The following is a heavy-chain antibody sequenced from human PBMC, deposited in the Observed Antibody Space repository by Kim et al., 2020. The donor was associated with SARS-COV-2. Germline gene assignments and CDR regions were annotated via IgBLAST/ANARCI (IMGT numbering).Heavy chain of an antibody. V-gene: IGHV4-4*02. CDR3: ARHQNRYGLGAFDI. Sequence: SETLSLTCAVSGGSISSSNWWSWVRQPPGKGLEWIGEIYHSGSTNYNPSLKSRVTISVDKSKNQFSLKLSSVTAADTAVYYCARHQNRYGLGAFDIWGQGTMVTVSS. CDR2: IYHSGST. CDR1: GGSISSSNW. D-gene: IGHD4-17*01. J-gene: IGHJ3*02.